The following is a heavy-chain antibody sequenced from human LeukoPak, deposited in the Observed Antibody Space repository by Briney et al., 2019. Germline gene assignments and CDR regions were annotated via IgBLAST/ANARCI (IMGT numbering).Heavy chain of an antibody. D-gene: IGHD6-13*01. J-gene: IGHJ4*02. CDR2: ISSDSRYI. CDR3: ARGRGSWYGVYFDY. CDR1: GFTFTTYS. Sequence: GGSLRLSCAASGFTFTTYSMGWVRQAPGKGLEWVSSISSDSRYIYYADSVKGRFTVSRDNAKNSLYLQMNSLRTEDTAVYYCARGRGSWYGVYFDYWGQGTLVTVSS. V-gene: IGHV3-21*01.